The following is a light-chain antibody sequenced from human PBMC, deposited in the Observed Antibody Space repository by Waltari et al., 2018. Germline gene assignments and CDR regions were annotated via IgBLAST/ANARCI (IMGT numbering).Light chain of an antibody. Sequence: EIVLTQSPGTLSLSPGERDTLSCRASQSVGKYLAWYQQRPGQAPRLSIYETYRRATGTPDRFSCSGSGTDFSLTISRLEPEDFAVYYCQKYDSLPATFGQGTTVEIK. CDR2: ETY. CDR3: QKYDSLPAT. CDR1: QSVGKY. J-gene: IGKJ1*01. V-gene: IGKV3-20*01.